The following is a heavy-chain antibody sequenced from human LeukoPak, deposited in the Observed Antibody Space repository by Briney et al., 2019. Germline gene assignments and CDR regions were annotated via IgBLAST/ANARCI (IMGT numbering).Heavy chain of an antibody. CDR3: ARRVSYGDFDC. CDR1: GYTFTSYD. Sequence: GASVKVSCKASGYTFTSYDVNWVRQATGQGLEWMGWMNPNSGNTGYAQKFQGRVTITRNTSISTAYMQLSSLRSEDTAVYYCARRVSYGDFDCWGQGTLVTVSS. J-gene: IGHJ4*02. D-gene: IGHD4-17*01. CDR2: MNPNSGNT. V-gene: IGHV1-8*01.